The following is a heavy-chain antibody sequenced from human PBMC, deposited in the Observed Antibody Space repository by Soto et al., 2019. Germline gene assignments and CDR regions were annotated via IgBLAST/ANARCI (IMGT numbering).Heavy chain of an antibody. CDR2: ISSSSSYI. V-gene: IGHV3-21*01. Sequence: GALRLSCAASGFTFSSYSMNWVRQAPGKGLEWVSSISSSSSYIYYADSVKGRFTISRDNAKNSLYLQMNSLRAEDTAVYYWERSGPLLGFCTPWGKGTLVPV. J-gene: IGHJ5*02. CDR1: GFTFSSYS. CDR3: ERSGPLLGFCTP. D-gene: IGHD2-8*01.